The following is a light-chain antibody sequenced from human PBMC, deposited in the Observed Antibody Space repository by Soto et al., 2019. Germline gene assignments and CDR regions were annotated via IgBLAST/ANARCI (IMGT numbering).Light chain of an antibody. Sequence: EIVLTQSPGTLSLSPGERATLSCRASQSVSSNYFAWYQQKPGQAPRLLIYGASSRATGIPDRFSGSGSGTDFTLTISSLEPEDVVVYYCQQYGSSLSITFGQGTRLEIK. CDR2: GAS. CDR1: QSVSSNY. CDR3: QQYGSSLSIT. J-gene: IGKJ5*01. V-gene: IGKV3-20*01.